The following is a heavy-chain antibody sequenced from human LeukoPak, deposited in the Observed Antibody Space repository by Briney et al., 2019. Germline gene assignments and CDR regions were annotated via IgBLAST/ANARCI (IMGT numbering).Heavy chain of an antibody. CDR3: ATPLDYSDSSGYHQGGD. CDR2: IDSSGGTI. Sequence: KPGGSLRLSCAASGFTFSDYYMSWIRQAPGKGLEWVSYIDSSGGTIYYADSVKGRFTISRDNAKNSLYLQMNSLRAEDTAVYYCATPLDYSDSSGYHQGGDWGQGTLVTVSS. V-gene: IGHV3-11*01. J-gene: IGHJ4*02. D-gene: IGHD3-22*01. CDR1: GFTFSDYY.